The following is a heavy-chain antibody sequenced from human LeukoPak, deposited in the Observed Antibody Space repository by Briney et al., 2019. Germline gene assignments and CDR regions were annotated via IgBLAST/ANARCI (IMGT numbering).Heavy chain of an antibody. D-gene: IGHD3-22*01. V-gene: IGHV1-46*01. J-gene: IGHJ4*02. CDR2: INPSGGST. CDR1: GYTLTELS. Sequence: ASVKVSCRVSGYTLTELSMHWVRQAPGQGLEWMGIINPSGGSTSYAQKFQGRVTMTRDTSTSTVYMELSSLRSEDTAVYYCARDDSSGYYQNWGQGTLVTVSS. CDR3: ARDDSSGYYQN.